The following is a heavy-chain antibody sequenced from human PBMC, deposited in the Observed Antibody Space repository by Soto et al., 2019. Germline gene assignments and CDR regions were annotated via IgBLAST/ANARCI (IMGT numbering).Heavy chain of an antibody. V-gene: IGHV4-38-2*01. CDR1: GFPISSDSY. J-gene: IGHJ4*02. D-gene: IGHD2-2*01. CDR2: LSHSGRT. Sequence: TSETLSLTCAVSGFPISSDSYWGWMRQSPGKGLEWIGTLSHSGRTFYNPSLKSRVTISADTTKNQFSLSLTSVTAADTAVYYCGHLKTDTEVTPAPPLFDSWGQGTLVTVSS. CDR3: GHLKTDTEVTPAPPLFDS.